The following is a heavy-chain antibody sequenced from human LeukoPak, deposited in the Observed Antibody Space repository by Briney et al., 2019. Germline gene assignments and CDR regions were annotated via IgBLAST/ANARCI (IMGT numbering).Heavy chain of an antibody. CDR1: GASISSYY. D-gene: IGHD6-19*01. Sequence: MPSETLSLTCTVSGASISSYYWSWIRQPPGKGLEWIGYIYYSGSTNYNPSLKSRVTISVDTSKNQFSLKLSSVTAADTAVYYCARAGSGWHLGPDYWGQGTLVTVSS. CDR2: IYYSGST. CDR3: ARAGSGWHLGPDY. V-gene: IGHV4-59*01. J-gene: IGHJ4*02.